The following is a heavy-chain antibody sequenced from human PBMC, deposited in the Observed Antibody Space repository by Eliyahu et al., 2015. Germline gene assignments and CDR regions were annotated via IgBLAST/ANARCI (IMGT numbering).Heavy chain of an antibody. CDR2: IYHSGST. V-gene: IGHV4-38-2*02. D-gene: IGHD5-18*01. CDR3: ARSRGYRHPFDY. CDR1: GYSISSGYY. J-gene: IGHJ4*02. Sequence: QVQLQESGPGLVKPSETLSLTCTVSGYSISSGYYXGWIRQPPGKGLEWIGSIYHSGSTYYNPSLKSRVTISVDTSKNQFSLKLSSVTAADTAVYYCARSRGYRHPFDYWGQGTLVTVSS.